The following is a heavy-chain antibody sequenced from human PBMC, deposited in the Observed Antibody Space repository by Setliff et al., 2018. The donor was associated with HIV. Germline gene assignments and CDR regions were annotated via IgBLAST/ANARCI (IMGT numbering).Heavy chain of an antibody. J-gene: IGHJ4*02. Sequence: SETLSLTCTVSDSGTYYWSWIRQPAGKGLGWIGRVSSRGDTNYNPSLKSRVTMSVDTSKNQFSLKLTSVTASDTAVHYCARAAAGNTGPFDLWGQGSPVTVSS. D-gene: IGHD4-17*01. CDR1: DSGTYY. CDR3: ARAAAGNTGPFDL. V-gene: IGHV4-4*07. CDR2: VSSRGDT.